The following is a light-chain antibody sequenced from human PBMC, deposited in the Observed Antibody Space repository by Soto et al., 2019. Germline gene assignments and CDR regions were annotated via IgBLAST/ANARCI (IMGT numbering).Light chain of an antibody. CDR1: QSISSW. V-gene: IGKV1-5*03. CDR3: QQYITWT. CDR2: KAS. Sequence: DIQMTQSPSTLSASVGDRFTITCRASQSISSWLAWYQQKPGKAPKLLIYKASSLESGVPSRFSGSGSGTEFTLTISSLQPDDFATYYCQQYITWTFGQGTKVDIK. J-gene: IGKJ1*01.